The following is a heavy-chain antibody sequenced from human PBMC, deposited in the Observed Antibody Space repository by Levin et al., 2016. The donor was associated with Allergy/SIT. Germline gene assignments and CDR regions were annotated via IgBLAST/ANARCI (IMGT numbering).Heavy chain of an antibody. CDR2: INPSGGST. V-gene: IGHV1-46*01. CDR3: ARRNPYYYYLDV. Sequence: WVRQAPGQGLEWMGMINPSGGSTTYAQKFQGRVTMTRDTSTSTVYMELSSLRSEDTAIYYCARRNPYYYYLDVWGKGTTVTVSS. J-gene: IGHJ6*03.